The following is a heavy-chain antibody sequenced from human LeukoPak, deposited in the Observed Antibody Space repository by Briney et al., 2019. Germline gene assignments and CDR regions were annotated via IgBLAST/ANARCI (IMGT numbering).Heavy chain of an antibody. V-gene: IGHV3-11*01. CDR1: GFTFSDYY. Sequence: PGGSLRLSCAASGFTFSDYYMSWIRQAPGKRLDCVSSLSSSGSTIYYADSVKGRFTISRDNSKSTLYLQMNSLRAEDTAVYYCVKPHDVWSGYFNDYMDVWGKGTTVTVSS. D-gene: IGHD3-3*01. J-gene: IGHJ6*03. CDR2: LSSSGSTI. CDR3: VKPHDVWSGYFNDYMDV.